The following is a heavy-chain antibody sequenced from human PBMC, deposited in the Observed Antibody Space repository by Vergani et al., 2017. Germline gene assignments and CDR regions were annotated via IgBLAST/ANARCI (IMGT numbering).Heavy chain of an antibody. D-gene: IGHD2-8*01. Sequence: EVQLVESGGGLVKPGGSLRLSCAASGFTFSSYSMNWVRQAPGKGLEWVSSISSSSSYIYYADSVKGRFTISRDNAKNSLYLQMNSLRAEDTAVYYCARDRRGYCTNGVCYRAFDIWGQGTMVTVSS. CDR2: ISSSSSYI. J-gene: IGHJ3*02. CDR3: ARDRRGYCTNGVCYRAFDI. V-gene: IGHV3-21*01. CDR1: GFTFSSYS.